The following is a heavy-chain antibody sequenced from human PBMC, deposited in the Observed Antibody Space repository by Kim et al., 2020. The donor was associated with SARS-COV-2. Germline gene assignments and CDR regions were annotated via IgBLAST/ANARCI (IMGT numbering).Heavy chain of an antibody. CDR1: GGTFSSYA. D-gene: IGHD2-21*02. J-gene: IGHJ6*02. V-gene: IGHV1-69*04. Sequence: SVKVSCKASGGTFSSYAISWVRQAPGQGLEWMGRIIPILGIANYAQKFQGRVTITADKSTSTAYMELSSLRSEDTAVYYCARVVVVTAMDDWGQGTTVTVSS. CDR3: ARVVVVTAMDD. CDR2: IIPILGIA.